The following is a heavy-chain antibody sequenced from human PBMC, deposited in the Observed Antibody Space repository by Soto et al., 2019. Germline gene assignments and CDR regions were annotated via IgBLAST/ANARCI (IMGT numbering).Heavy chain of an antibody. CDR3: ARGPRYSGYEFDD. D-gene: IGHD5-12*01. V-gene: IGHV1-2*04. J-gene: IGHJ4*02. CDR2: INPNSGGT. Sequence: XSVKVCCKCSGYTFTCYYMDLVRQAPGQGLECMGWINPNSGGTNYAQKFQVWVTMTRDTSISTAYMELSRLRSDDTAVYYCARGPRYSGYEFDDWGQGTLVTFSS. CDR1: GYTFTCYY.